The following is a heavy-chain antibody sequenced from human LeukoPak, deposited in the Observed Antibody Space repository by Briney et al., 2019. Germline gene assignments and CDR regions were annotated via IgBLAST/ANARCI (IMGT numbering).Heavy chain of an antibody. Sequence: SETLSLTCAVYGGSFSGYYWSWIRQPPGKGLEWIGEINHSGSTNYNPSLKSRVTISVDTSKNQFSLKLSSVTAADTAVYYCARGLPTYYYDSSRYFRTLPDYWGQGTLVTVSS. V-gene: IGHV4-34*01. CDR3: ARGLPTYYYDSSRYFRTLPDY. CDR1: GGSFSGYY. CDR2: INHSGST. J-gene: IGHJ4*02. D-gene: IGHD3-22*01.